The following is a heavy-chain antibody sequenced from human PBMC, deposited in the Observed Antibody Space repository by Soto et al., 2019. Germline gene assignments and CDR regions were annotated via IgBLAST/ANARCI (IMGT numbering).Heavy chain of an antibody. CDR2: TYYRSKWYN. J-gene: IGHJ6*02. V-gene: IGHV6-1*01. Sequence: QVQLQQSGPGLVKPSQTLSLTCAISGDSVSSNSAAWNWIRQSPSRGLEWLGRTYYRSKWYNDYAVSVKSRITINPDTSKNQFSLQLNSVTPEDTAVYYCARGAYYYGSGSYYRIDYYYGMDVWGQGTTVTVSS. D-gene: IGHD3-10*01. CDR3: ARGAYYYGSGSYYRIDYYYGMDV. CDR1: GDSVSSNSAA.